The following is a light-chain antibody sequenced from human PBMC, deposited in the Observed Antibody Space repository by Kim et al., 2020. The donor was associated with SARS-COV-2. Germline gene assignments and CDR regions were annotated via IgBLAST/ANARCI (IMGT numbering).Light chain of an antibody. J-gene: IGLJ3*02. CDR2: DVT. CDR3: CSYAGSYTSWV. Sequence: QSALTQPRSVSGSPGQSVTISCTGASSDVGGYNYVSWYQQHPDKAPKLIIFDVTKRPSGVPDRFSGSKSGNTASLTISGLQAEDEADYYCCSYAGSYTSWVFGGGTQLTVL. V-gene: IGLV2-11*01. CDR1: SSDVGGYNY.